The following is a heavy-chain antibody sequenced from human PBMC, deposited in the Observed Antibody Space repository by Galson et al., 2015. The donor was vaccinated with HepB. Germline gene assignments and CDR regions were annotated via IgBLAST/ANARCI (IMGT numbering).Heavy chain of an antibody. CDR3: ARAKEGRGYFDY. V-gene: IGHV4-4*02. J-gene: IGHJ4*02. CDR2: AYHSGGT. Sequence: TLSLTCAVSGDSISNDRWWSWVRQPPGEGLEXIGEAYHSGGTTYRPTLKSRVTISVAKSKNQFSLKLTSVTAADTAVYYCARAKEGRGYFDYWGQGTLVTVSS. D-gene: IGHD3-10*01. CDR1: GDSISNDRW.